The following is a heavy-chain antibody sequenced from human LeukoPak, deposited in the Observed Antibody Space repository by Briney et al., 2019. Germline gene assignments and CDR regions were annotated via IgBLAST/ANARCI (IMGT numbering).Heavy chain of an antibody. D-gene: IGHD6-19*01. CDR3: ARGRMAGTYVFDY. CDR1: GDTFSSYA. Sequence: ASVKVSCKASGDTFSSYAISWVRQAPGQGLEWMGGIIPIFCTANSAQKFQGRVTITADESTSTAYVELTSLRAEDTAVYCCARGRMAGTYVFDYWGQGTLVSVSS. CDR2: IIPIFCTA. V-gene: IGHV1-69*13. J-gene: IGHJ4*02.